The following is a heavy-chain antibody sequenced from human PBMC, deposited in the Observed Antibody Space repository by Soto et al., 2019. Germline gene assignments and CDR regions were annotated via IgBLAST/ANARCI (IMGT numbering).Heavy chain of an antibody. CDR3: AKGWSSSAWDSHYFDS. CDR1: GFTFSNYA. Sequence: EVQLLESGGGLVQPGGSLRLSCAASGFTFSNYAMRWVRQAPGKGREWVAAVSGSGGAAYYADSVTGRFTISRDNAKNTMSLAMNSLRADDSAVYYCAKGWSSSAWDSHYFDSLGQGIRVTVSS. CDR2: VSGSGGAA. V-gene: IGHV3-23*01. J-gene: IGHJ4*02. D-gene: IGHD3-3*01.